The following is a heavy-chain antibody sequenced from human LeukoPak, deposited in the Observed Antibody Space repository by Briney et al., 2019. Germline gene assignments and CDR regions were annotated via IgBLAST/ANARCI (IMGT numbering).Heavy chain of an antibody. V-gene: IGHV3-23*01. J-gene: IGHJ4*02. Sequence: GGSLRLSCAASGFTFSSYAMSWVRQAPGKGLEWVSAIVGSGSNTYNADSVKGRSTISRDNSKNTLYLQIDSLGVEDTAVYYCAKGNYGSGSHHFDYWGQGTLVIVSS. CDR2: IVGSGSNT. CDR1: GFTFSSYA. CDR3: AKGNYGSGSHHFDY. D-gene: IGHD3-10*01.